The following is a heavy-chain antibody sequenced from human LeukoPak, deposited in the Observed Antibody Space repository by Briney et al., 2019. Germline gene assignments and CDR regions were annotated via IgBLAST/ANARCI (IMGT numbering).Heavy chain of an antibody. J-gene: IGHJ4*02. CDR2: ISLSTTSI. V-gene: IGHV3-48*01. CDR1: GFTFSSYN. Sequence: GGSLRLSCAASGFTFSSYNMNWVRQAPGKGLEWISYISLSTTSIYYADSVKGRFTISRDNAKNSLYLQMNSLRAEDTAVYYCARDQSWGQGALVTVSS. CDR3: ARDQS.